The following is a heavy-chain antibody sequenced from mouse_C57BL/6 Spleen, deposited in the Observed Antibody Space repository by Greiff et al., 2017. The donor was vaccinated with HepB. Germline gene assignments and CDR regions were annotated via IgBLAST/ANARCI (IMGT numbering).Heavy chain of an antibody. CDR2: IWGDGST. V-gene: IGHV2-3*01. CDR3: DEHRNIVTMDD. CDR1: GFSFTSYG. Sequence: VQLVESGPGLVAPSQSLSITCTVSGFSFTSYGVSWVRQPPGKGLEWLGVIWGDGSTTYHSALISRLSLSNDNSKSQVYLNLNSLQTDDTAPYYSDEHRNIVTMDDWGKGTSVTVSS. J-gene: IGHJ4*01. D-gene: IGHD2-5*01.